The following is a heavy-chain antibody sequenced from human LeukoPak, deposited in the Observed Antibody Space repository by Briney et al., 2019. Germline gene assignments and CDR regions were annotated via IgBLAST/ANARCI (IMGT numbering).Heavy chain of an antibody. CDR1: GGPISSSSYY. CDR3: ARPRQGDYYFDY. D-gene: IGHD2-21*02. CDR2: IYYSGNT. V-gene: IGHV4-39*01. Sequence: SETLSLTCTVSGGPISSSSYYWGWIRQPPGKGLEWIGSIYYSGNTDYNPSLKSRVTISVDTSKNQFSLKLSSVTAADTAVYYCARPRQGDYYFDYWGQGTLVTVSS. J-gene: IGHJ4*02.